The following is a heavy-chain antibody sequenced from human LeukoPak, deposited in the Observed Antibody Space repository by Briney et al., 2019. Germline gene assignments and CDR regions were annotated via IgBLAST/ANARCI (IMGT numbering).Heavy chain of an antibody. CDR1: GFTVSSNY. Sequence: GSLRLSCAASGFTVSSNYMSWVRQAPGKGLEWVSSIYIGGSTYYADSVKGRFTISRDNPNNTLSLQMHSLRAEDTAVYYCAREISRFGIWGQGTLVTVSS. J-gene: IGHJ4*02. V-gene: IGHV3-66*01. D-gene: IGHD3-16*01. CDR3: AREISRFGI. CDR2: IYIGGST.